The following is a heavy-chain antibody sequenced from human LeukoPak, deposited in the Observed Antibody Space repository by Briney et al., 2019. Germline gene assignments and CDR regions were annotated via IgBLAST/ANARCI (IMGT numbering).Heavy chain of an antibody. CDR2: IYHSGST. J-gene: IGHJ4*02. D-gene: IGHD6-19*01. CDR3: ARDRGIAVASDY. CDR1: GGSIRSSNW. Sequence: SETLSLTCAVSGGSIRSSNWWSWVRQPPGKGLEWIGEIYHSGSTYYNPSLKSRVTISVDTSKNQFSLKLSSVTAADTAVYYCARDRGIAVASDYWGQGTLVTVSS. V-gene: IGHV4-4*02.